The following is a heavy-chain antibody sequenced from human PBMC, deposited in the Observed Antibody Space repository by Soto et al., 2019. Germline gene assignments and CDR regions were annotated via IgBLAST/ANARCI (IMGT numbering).Heavy chain of an antibody. CDR2: ISDSGST. CDR1: GFTFSNHA. CDR3: ARDPGGHYCTSTSCLYFFDH. V-gene: IGHV3-23*01. J-gene: IGHJ4*02. Sequence: EVQLLESGGALVQPGGSLRLSCAASGFTFSNHAMNWVRQAPGKGREWVSTISDSGSTYYADSVKGRFTISRDNSKNTLYLQMNSLRAEDTAVYYYARDPGGHYCTSTSCLYFFDHWGQGTLVIVSS. D-gene: IGHD2-2*01.